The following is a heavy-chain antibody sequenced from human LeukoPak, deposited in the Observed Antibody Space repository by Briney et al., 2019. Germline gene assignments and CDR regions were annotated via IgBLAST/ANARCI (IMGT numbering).Heavy chain of an antibody. CDR2: ISGSGGST. V-gene: IGHV3-23*01. D-gene: IGHD3-10*01. J-gene: IGHJ4*02. Sequence: PGGSLRLSSAASGFTFSSHALSWLRQAPGKGLEWVSTISGSGGSTYYADSVKGRFTISRDNSKNTLYVQMSSLRADDTAVYYCAKGYYYGSGSYSTFDYWGQGTLVTVSS. CDR1: GFTFSSHA. CDR3: AKGYYYGSGSYSTFDY.